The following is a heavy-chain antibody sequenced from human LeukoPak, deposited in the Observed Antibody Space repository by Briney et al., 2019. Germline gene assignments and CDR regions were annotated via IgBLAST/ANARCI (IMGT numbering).Heavy chain of an antibody. V-gene: IGHV3-64D*06. CDR3: VKDLGISVTTAPGLDY. CDR2: ISSNGGST. Sequence: PGGSLRLSCSASGFTFSSYAMHWVRQAPGKGLEYVSAISSNGGSTYYADSVKGRFTISRDNSKNTLYLQMSSLRAEDTAVYYCVKDLGISVTTAPGLDYCGQGTLVTVSS. CDR1: GFTFSSYA. J-gene: IGHJ4*02. D-gene: IGHD4-17*01.